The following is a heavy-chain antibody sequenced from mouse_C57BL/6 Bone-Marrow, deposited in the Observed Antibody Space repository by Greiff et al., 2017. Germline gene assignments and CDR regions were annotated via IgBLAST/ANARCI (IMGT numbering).Heavy chain of an antibody. Sequence: QVQLQQSGAELARPGASVKLSCKASCYTFTSYGISWVKQRTGQGLEWIGEIYPRSGNTYYNEKFKGKATLTADKSSSTAYMELRSLTSEDSAVYFCARWETTVVNFDYWGQGTTLTVSS. V-gene: IGHV1-81*01. CDR3: ARWETTVVNFDY. D-gene: IGHD1-1*01. CDR2: IYPRSGNT. J-gene: IGHJ2*01. CDR1: CYTFTSYG.